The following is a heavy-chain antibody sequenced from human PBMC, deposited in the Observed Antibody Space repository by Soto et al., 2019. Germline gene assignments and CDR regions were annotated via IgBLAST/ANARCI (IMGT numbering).Heavy chain of an antibody. D-gene: IGHD3-3*01. V-gene: IGHV4-59*08. J-gene: IGHJ5*02. CDR2: IYYSGST. CDR1: GGSISSYY. CDR3: ARRFLEWLPNNWFDP. Sequence: SETLSLTCTVSGGSISSYYWSWIRQPPGKGLEWIGYIYYSGSTNYNPSLKSRVTISVDTSKNQFSLKLSSVTAADTAVYYCARRFLEWLPNNWFDPWGQGTLVTVSS.